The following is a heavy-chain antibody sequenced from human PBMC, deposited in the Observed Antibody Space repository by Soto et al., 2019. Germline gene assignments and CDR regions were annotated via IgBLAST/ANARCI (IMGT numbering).Heavy chain of an antibody. D-gene: IGHD2-15*01. V-gene: IGHV3-30*18. CDR2: ISYDGSNK. Sequence: QVQLVESGGGVVQPGRSLRLSCAASGFTFSSYGMHWVRQAPGKGLEWVAVISYDGSNKYYADSVKGRFTISRDNSKNTLYLQMNSLRAEDTAVYYCAKDRDIVVVVAAFYYWGQGTLVTVSS. CDR1: GFTFSSYG. CDR3: AKDRDIVVVVAAFYY. J-gene: IGHJ4*02.